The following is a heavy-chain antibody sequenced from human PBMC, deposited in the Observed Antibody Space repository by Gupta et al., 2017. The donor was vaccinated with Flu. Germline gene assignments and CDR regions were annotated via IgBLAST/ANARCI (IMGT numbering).Heavy chain of an antibody. J-gene: IGHJ3*01. CDR2: ISSSSSYI. Sequence: LNIYYIAWGRQAPGKGLEWVSSISSSSSYIYYADSVKGRFTISRDNAKNSVCLQADSLRAEDTATYYCGKHFSDKDARDVWGQGTRVTVS. CDR3: GKHFSDKDARDV. CDR1: LNIYY. V-gene: IGHV3-21*01.